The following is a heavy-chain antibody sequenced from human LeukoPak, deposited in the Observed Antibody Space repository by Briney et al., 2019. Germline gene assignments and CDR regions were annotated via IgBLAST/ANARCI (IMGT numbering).Heavy chain of an antibody. CDR1: GYTFTSYG. Sequence: ASVKVSCKASGYTFTSYGINWVRQAPGQGLEWKGWISAYNGDTKYAQKVQGRVTMTTDTSTSTAYMELRSLRSDDTAVYYCARDTSAWSSGWYVLHYWGQGTLVTVSS. V-gene: IGHV1-18*01. J-gene: IGHJ4*02. CDR2: ISAYNGDT. D-gene: IGHD6-19*01. CDR3: ARDTSAWSSGWYVLHY.